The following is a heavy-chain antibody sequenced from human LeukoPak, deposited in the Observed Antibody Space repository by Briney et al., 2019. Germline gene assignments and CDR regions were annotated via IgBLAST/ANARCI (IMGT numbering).Heavy chain of an antibody. V-gene: IGHV3-23*01. CDR3: ASQKANFYDSSGDV. D-gene: IGHD3-22*01. CDR2: ISGSGGNT. Sequence: PSETLSLTCAVYGGSFSGYYWSWVRQAPGKGLEWVSAISGSGGNTYYAGSVKGRFTIFRDNSKNMLYLQMNSLRAEDTALYYCASQKANFYDSSGDVWGQGTTVTVSS. CDR1: GGSFSGYY. J-gene: IGHJ6*02.